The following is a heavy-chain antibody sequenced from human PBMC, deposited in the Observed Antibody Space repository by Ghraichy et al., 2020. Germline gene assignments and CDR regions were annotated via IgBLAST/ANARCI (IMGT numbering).Heavy chain of an antibody. D-gene: IGHD3-22*01. Sequence: SETLSLTCTVSGGSISSYYWSWIRQPPGKGLEWIGYIYYSGSTNYNPSLKSRVTISVDTSKNQFSLKLSSVTAADTAVYYCARAGEGYYDSSGSLDYWGQGTLVTVSS. CDR1: GGSISSYY. CDR2: IYYSGST. CDR3: ARAGEGYYDSSGSLDY. V-gene: IGHV4-59*01. J-gene: IGHJ4*02.